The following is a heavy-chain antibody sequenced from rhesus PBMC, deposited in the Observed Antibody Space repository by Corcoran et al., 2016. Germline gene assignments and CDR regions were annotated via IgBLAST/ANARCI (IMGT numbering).Heavy chain of an antibody. J-gene: IGHJ4*01. CDR2: IPYSGST. CDR1: GYSISGYY. Sequence: QVQLQESGPGLVKPSETLSLTCAVSGYSISGYYWSWIRQAPGKGLEWIGYIPYSGSTSYNPSLKVRVTISRDTSKNQFSLKLSSVTATDTAVYYCARDITVAGGFDYWGQGVLVTVSS. V-gene: IGHV4-122*02. CDR3: ARDITVAGGFDY. D-gene: IGHD4-29*01.